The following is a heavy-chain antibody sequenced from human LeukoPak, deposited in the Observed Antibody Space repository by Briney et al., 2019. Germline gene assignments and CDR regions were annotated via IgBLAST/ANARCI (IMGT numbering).Heavy chain of an antibody. J-gene: IGHJ4*02. CDR2: IYFSGHT. Sequence: PSETLSLTCTVSGTSINGYYWSWIRQPPGKRLEWIGYIYFSGHTNYSPPLKSRVTMSLDAPRDHFSLQLNSVTAADTAVYYCARGHGYSGHALAYWGQGILVTV. CDR1: GTSINGYY. V-gene: IGHV4-59*01. D-gene: IGHD5-12*01. CDR3: ARGHGYSGHALAY.